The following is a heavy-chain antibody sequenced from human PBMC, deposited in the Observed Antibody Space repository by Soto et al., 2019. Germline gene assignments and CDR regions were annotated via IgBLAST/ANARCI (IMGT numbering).Heavy chain of an antibody. V-gene: IGHV4-34*01. J-gene: IGHJ6*02. CDR1: GGSFSGYY. CDR3: VRQGPYGMDV. CDR2: VNHSGST. Sequence: PSETLSLTCAVYGGSFSGYYWTWIRQPPGTGLEWIGEVNHSGSTNYNPSRKSRVTISVDTSKNQFSLKLSSVTAADTAGYYCVRQGPYGMDVWGQGTTVTVSS.